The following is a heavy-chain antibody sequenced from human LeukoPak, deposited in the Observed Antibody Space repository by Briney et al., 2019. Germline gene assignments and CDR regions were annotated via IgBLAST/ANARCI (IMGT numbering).Heavy chain of an antibody. CDR2: ISSSGSTI. CDR3: AREEGLDY. Sequence: GGSLRLSCAASGFSFRSFEMNWVRQAPGKGLEWVSYISSSGSTIDYADSVKGRFTISRDNAKNSLYLQMNSLRAEDTAVYYCAREEGLDYWGQGTLVTVSS. V-gene: IGHV3-48*03. J-gene: IGHJ4*02. D-gene: IGHD5-12*01. CDR1: GFSFRSFE.